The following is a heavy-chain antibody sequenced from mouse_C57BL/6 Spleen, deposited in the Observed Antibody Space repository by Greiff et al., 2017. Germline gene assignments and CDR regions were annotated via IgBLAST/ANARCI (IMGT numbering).Heavy chain of an antibody. V-gene: IGHV1-42*01. CDR2: INPSTGGT. D-gene: IGHD2-5*01. Sequence: EVKLQQSGPELAKPGASVKISCKASGYSFTGYYMNWVKQSPEKSLEWIGEINPSTGGTTYNQKFKAKATLTVDKSSSTAYMQLKSLTSEDSAVYYCARSRAYYSNYAMDYWGQGTSVTVSS. CDR1: GYSFTGYY. CDR3: ARSRAYYSNYAMDY. J-gene: IGHJ4*01.